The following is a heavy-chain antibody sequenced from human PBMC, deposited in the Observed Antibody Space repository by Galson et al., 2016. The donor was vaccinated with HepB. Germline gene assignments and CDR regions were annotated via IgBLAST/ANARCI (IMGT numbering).Heavy chain of an antibody. Sequence: SLRLSCAASGFTFSDFYMSWIRQAPGKGLEWVSSISSCSTNINYADPVKGRFTVSRDNAKNSLFLHTNSLTADDSAVYYCAKEALAAPGIWEGYYYGTDVWGQGTTVTVSS. D-gene: IGHD6-13*01. CDR1: GFTFSDFY. CDR3: AKEALAAPGIWEGYYYGTDV. CDR2: ISSCSTNI. V-gene: IGHV3-11*06. J-gene: IGHJ6*02.